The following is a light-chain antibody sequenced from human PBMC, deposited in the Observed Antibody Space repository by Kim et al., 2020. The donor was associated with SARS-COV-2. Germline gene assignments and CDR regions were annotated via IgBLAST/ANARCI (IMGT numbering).Light chain of an antibody. CDR2: EEN. J-gene: IGLJ3*02. CDR1: SGSLASNY. CDR3: QSYDSSNRV. Sequence: GKTVTISCTGSSGSLASNYAQWYQQRPGSAPTTVIYEENQRPSGVPDRFSGSIDSSSNSASLTISGLKTEDEADYYCQSYDSSNRVFGGGTQLTVL. V-gene: IGLV6-57*02.